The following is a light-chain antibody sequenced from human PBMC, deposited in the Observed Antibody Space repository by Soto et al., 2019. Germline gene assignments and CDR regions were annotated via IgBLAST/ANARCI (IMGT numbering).Light chain of an antibody. CDR2: EVS. CDR1: SSDVGGYNY. CDR3: SSYTSSSNPYV. V-gene: IGLV2-14*01. Sequence: QSALTQPASVSVSPGQAITISCTGTSSDVGGYNYVSWYQQHPGKAPKLMIYEVSNRPSGVSNRFSGSKSGNTASLTISGLQAEDEADYYCSSYTSSSNPYVFGTGTKVTVL. J-gene: IGLJ1*01.